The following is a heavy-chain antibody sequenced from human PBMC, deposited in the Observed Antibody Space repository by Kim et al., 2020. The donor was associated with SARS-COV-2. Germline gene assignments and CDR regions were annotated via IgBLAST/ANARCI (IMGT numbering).Heavy chain of an antibody. CDR2: IDPSDSYT. V-gene: IGHV5-10-1*01. J-gene: IGHJ6*02. D-gene: IGHD6-19*01. CDR3: ARQQWLVLYYYYYGMDV. CDR1: GYSFTSYW. Sequence: GESLKISCKGSGYSFTSYWISWVRQMPGKGLEWMGRIDPSDSYTNYSPSFQGHVTISADKSISTAYLQWSSLKASDTAMYYCARQQWLVLYYYYYGMDVWGQGTTVTVSS.